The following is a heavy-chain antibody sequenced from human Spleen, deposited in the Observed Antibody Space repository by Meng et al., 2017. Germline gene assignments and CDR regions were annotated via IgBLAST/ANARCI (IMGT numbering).Heavy chain of an antibody. D-gene: IGHD2-2*01. Sequence: QVQLQESVPGLVKPSGTLSLTCAVSGGSINSDNWWSWVRQPPGKGLEWVGEIFRSGRTNYNPSLKSRVTISVDKSKNQFSLKLSSVTAADTAVYYCARWVSRGTSWFDPWGQGTLVTVSS. CDR2: IFRSGRT. J-gene: IGHJ5*02. CDR3: ARWVSRGTSWFDP. CDR1: GGSINSDNW. V-gene: IGHV4-4*02.